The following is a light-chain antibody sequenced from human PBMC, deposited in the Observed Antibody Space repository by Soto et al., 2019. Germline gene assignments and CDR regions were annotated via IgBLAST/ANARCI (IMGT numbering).Light chain of an antibody. Sequence: QSALTQPPSASGSPGQSVTISCTGTSSDIGGYNYVSWYQQHPGKAPKLMIYEVSKRPSGVPDRFSGSKSGNTGSLTVSVIQAEDEADYYCSSYAGSNNYVFGSGTKVTVL. CDR1: SSDIGGYNY. CDR3: SSYAGSNNYV. CDR2: EVS. J-gene: IGLJ1*01. V-gene: IGLV2-8*01.